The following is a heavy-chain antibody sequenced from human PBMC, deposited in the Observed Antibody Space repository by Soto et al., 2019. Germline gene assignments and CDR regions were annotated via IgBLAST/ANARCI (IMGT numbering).Heavy chain of an antibody. CDR3: AKTTTVAGTPEFDY. V-gene: IGHV3-30-3*01. D-gene: IGHD6-19*01. CDR2: ISYDGSTK. J-gene: IGHJ4*02. Sequence: QVQLVESGGGVVQPGRSLRISCAASGFTFSSFSLHWVRQAPGKGLEWLALISYDGSTKYNADSVKGRFTVSRDNSNNTLYLQLSSLRPEDTAVYYCAKTTTVAGTPEFDYWGQGTLVTVSS. CDR1: GFTFSSFS.